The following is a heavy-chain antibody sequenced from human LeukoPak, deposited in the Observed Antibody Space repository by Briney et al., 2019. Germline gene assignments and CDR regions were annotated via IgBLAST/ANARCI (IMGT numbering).Heavy chain of an antibody. D-gene: IGHD6-6*01. CDR2: INHSGST. CDR3: ARRPGPRSSAPNWFDP. CDR1: GGSFSGYY. Sequence: SETLSLTCAVYGGSFSGYYWSWIRQPPGKGLEWIGEINHSGSTYYNPSLKSRVTISVDTSKNQFSLKLSSVTAADTAVYYCARRPGPRSSAPNWFDPWGQGTLVTVSS. J-gene: IGHJ5*02. V-gene: IGHV4-34*01.